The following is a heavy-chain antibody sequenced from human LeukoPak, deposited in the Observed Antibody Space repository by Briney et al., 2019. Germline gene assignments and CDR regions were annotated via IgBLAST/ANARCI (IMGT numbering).Heavy chain of an antibody. Sequence: PSETLSLTXTVSGGSISSYYWSWIRQPAGKGLEWIRRIYTSGSTNYNPSLKSRVTMSVDTSKNQFSLKLSSVTAADTAVYYCARYSGSGYWGGAFDYWGQGTLVTVSS. J-gene: IGHJ4*02. CDR1: GGSISSYY. D-gene: IGHD3-22*01. CDR2: IYTSGST. V-gene: IGHV4-4*07. CDR3: ARYSGSGYWGGAFDY.